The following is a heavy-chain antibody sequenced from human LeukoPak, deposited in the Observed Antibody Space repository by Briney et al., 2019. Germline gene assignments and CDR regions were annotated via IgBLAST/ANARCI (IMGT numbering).Heavy chain of an antibody. CDR2: IIPIFGAA. D-gene: IGHD1-1*01. J-gene: IGHJ5*02. CDR1: GGTFSSYA. CDR3: ARDLLTGYNWFDP. V-gene: IGHV1-69*05. Sequence: SVKVSCKASGGTFSSYAISWVRQAPGQGLEWMGRIIPIFGAANYAQKFQGRVTITTDESTSTAYMELSSLRSEDPAVYYCARDLLTGYNWFDPWGQGTLVTVSS.